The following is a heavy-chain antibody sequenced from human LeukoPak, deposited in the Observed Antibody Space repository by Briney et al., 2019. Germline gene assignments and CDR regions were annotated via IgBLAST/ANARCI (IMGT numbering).Heavy chain of an antibody. CDR3: AKTLDGFWPQFDF. D-gene: IGHD5-24*01. CDR1: GFPFHDHD. V-gene: IGHV3-30*18. CDR2: ISHGGGKE. Sequence: PGGSLRLSCAASGFPFHDHDMYWVRQTPGKGLEWVALISHGGGKEHYAESVKGRFTISRDNSRNIVYLQMSSLRSDDTAIYYCAKTLDGFWPQFDFWGQGTLLTVSS. J-gene: IGHJ4*02.